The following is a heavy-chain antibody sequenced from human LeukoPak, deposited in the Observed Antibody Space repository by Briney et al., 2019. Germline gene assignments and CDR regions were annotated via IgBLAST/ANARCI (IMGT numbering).Heavy chain of an antibody. CDR2: IYYSGST. Sequence: SETLSLTCTVSGGSISSSSYYWGWIRQPPGQGLEWIGSIYYSGSTYYNPSLKSRVTISVDTSKNQFSLKLSSVTAADTAVYYCARRSSRTAMDLDYWGQGTLVTVSS. J-gene: IGHJ4*02. V-gene: IGHV4-39*07. CDR3: ARRSSRTAMDLDY. CDR1: GGSISSSSYY. D-gene: IGHD5-18*01.